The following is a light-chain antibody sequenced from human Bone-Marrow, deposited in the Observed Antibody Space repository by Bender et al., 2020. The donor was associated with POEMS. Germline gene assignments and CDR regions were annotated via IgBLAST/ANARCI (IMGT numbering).Light chain of an antibody. CDR3: AAWEDSLNGWV. V-gene: IGLV2-11*01. Sequence: QSVLTQPPSASGTPGQRVTISCTGASSDVGGYNYVSWYQQHPGKAPKLMIYDVSNRPSGVPDRFSGSKSGTSASLAISGLQSEDEADYYCAAWEDSLNGWVFGGGTKLTVL. J-gene: IGLJ3*02. CDR2: DVS. CDR1: SSDVGGYNY.